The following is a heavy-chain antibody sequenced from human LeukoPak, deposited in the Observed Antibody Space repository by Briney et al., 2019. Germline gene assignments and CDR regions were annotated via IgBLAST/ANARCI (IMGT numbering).Heavy chain of an antibody. CDR1: GGTFSSYA. D-gene: IGHD3-22*01. Sequence: GASVKVSCKASGGTFSSYAISWVRQAPGQGLEWMGGIIPIFGTANYAQKFQGRVTITADESTSTAYMELSSLRSEDTAVYYCARNRNYDSSGPFDYWGQGTLVTVSS. V-gene: IGHV1-69*13. CDR2: IIPIFGTA. CDR3: ARNRNYDSSGPFDY. J-gene: IGHJ4*02.